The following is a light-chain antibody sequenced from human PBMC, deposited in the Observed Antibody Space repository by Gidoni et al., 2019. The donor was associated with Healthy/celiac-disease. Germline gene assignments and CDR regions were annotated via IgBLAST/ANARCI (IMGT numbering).Light chain of an antibody. CDR1: SSDVGSYNL. Sequence: QSALTQPASVSGSPGQSITISCTGTSSDVGSYNLVSWYQQYPGKAPKLMIYEVSKRPSGVSNRFSGSKSGNTASLTISGLQAEDETYYYCCSYAGSSTVVFGGGTKLTVL. V-gene: IGLV2-23*02. CDR2: EVS. CDR3: CSYAGSSTVV. J-gene: IGLJ2*01.